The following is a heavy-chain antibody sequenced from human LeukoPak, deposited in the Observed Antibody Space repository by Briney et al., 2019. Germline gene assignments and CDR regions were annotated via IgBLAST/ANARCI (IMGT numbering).Heavy chain of an antibody. D-gene: IGHD5-18*01. CDR1: GYTFTSYA. J-gene: IGHJ4*02. CDR2: IIPIFGTA. Sequence: SVKVSCKASGYTFTSYAISWVRQAPGQGLEWMGGIIPIFGTANYAQKFQGRVTITADESTSTGYMELSSLRSEDTAVYYCASKRGYSYGLDYWGQGTLVTVSS. CDR3: ASKRGYSYGLDY. V-gene: IGHV1-69*13.